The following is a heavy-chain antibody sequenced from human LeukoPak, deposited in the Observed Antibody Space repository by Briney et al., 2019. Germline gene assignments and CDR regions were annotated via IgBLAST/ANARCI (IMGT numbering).Heavy chain of an antibody. CDR3: ARDLLGYSSGWYSTTDFDY. J-gene: IGHJ4*02. CDR1: GYTFTSYG. Sequence: GASVKVSCKASGYTFTSYGISWVRQAPGQGLEWMGWISAYNGNINYAQKLQGRVTMTTDTSTSTAYMELRSLRSDDTAVYYCARDLLGYSSGWYSTTDFDYWGQGTLVTVSS. CDR2: ISAYNGNI. D-gene: IGHD6-19*01. V-gene: IGHV1-18*01.